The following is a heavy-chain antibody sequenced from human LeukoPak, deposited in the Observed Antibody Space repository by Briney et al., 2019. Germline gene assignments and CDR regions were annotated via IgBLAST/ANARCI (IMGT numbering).Heavy chain of an antibody. CDR3: TWMATVYTVDI. CDR1: GLSIIDAW. D-gene: IGHD2-8*01. CDR2: IKGRTDDETS. J-gene: IGHJ3*02. Sequence: GESHRLSCEVSGLSIIDAWMSWVRQTPGRGLEWVGRIKGRTDDETSDFAAPVKGRFTISRDASKNTVYLHMNRLTSDDTAVYYCTWMATVYTVDIWGQGTMVTVSS. V-gene: IGHV3-15*01.